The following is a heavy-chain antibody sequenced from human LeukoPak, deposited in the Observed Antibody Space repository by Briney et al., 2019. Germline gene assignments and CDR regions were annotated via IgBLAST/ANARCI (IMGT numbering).Heavy chain of an antibody. J-gene: IGHJ6*02. Sequence: ASVKVSCKASGYTFTGNYMHWVRQAPGQGLEWMGWINPKSGGTEYAQKYQGRVTMTRDTSISTAYMELSSLRSDDTAVYFCARDHCSDGGCYGHHYFGMDVWGQGTMVTVS. V-gene: IGHV1-2*02. CDR3: ARDHCSDGGCYGHHYFGMDV. CDR2: INPKSGGT. D-gene: IGHD2-15*01. CDR1: GYTFTGNY.